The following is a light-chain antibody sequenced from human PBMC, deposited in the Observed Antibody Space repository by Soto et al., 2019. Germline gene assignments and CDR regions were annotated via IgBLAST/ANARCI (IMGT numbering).Light chain of an antibody. CDR2: AAS. J-gene: IGKJ3*01. CDR1: QTIRNY. CDR3: QQSYSTPFT. V-gene: IGKV1-39*01. Sequence: DIQMTQSPSSLSASVGDRVTITCRASQTIRNYLNWYQQKPGKAPNLLIYAASSLQSGVPSRFSGSGSGTDFTLTISSQQPEDFATYSCQQSYSTPFTFGPGTKVDIK.